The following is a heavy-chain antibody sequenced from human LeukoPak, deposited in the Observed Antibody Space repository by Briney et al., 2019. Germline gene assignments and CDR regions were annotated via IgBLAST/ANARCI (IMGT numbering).Heavy chain of an antibody. CDR1: GYTFNSHG. CDR2: ISAYHGNT. D-gene: IGHD3-22*01. CDR3: ARDQYYDSKGWFDP. J-gene: IGHJ5*02. V-gene: IGHV1-18*01. Sequence: GASVKVSFKGSGYTFNSHGITWVRQAPGQGLEWMGWISAYHGNTNYAQKLQGRVTLTTDTSTSTAYMELRSLRSDDTAVYYCARDQYYDSKGWFDPWGQGTLVTVSS.